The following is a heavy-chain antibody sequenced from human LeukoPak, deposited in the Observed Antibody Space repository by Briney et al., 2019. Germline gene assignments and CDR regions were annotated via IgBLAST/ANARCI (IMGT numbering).Heavy chain of an antibody. J-gene: IGHJ4*02. D-gene: IGHD6-13*01. CDR3: AREPDPTTSIAAAASFDY. CDR1: GFTFSSYS. CDR2: ISSSSSYI. V-gene: IGHV3-21*01. Sequence: KAGGSLRLSCAASGFTFSSYSMSWVRQAPGKGLEWVSSISSSSSYIYYADSVKGRFTISRDNAKNSLYLQMNSLRAEDTAVYYCAREPDPTTSIAAAASFDYWGQGTLVTVSS.